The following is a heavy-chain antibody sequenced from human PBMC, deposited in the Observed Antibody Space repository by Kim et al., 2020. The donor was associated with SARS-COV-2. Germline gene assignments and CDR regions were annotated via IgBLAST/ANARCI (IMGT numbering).Heavy chain of an antibody. CDR1: GYTFTSYA. Sequence: ASVKVSCKASGYTFTSYAMHWVRQAPGQRLEWMGWINAGNGNTKYSQKFQGRVTITRDTSASTAYMEMSSLRSEDTAVYYCAREGVDYGDKYFDYWGQGTLVTVSS. J-gene: IGHJ4*02. CDR2: INAGNGNT. D-gene: IGHD4-17*01. CDR3: AREGVDYGDKYFDY. V-gene: IGHV1-3*01.